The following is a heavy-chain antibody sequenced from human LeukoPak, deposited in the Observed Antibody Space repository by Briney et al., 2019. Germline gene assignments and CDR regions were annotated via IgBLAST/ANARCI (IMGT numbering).Heavy chain of an antibody. CDR3: ARAATAYCGGDYYPFDY. J-gene: IGHJ4*02. V-gene: IGHV4-59*08. CDR1: GGSISSYY. D-gene: IGHD2-21*02. CDR2: IYYSGST. Sequence: SETLSLTCTVSGGSISSYYWSWIRQPPGKGLEWIGYIYYSGSTNYNPSLKSRVTISVDTSKNQFSLKLSSVTAADTAVYYCARAATAYCGGDYYPFDYWGQGTLVTVSS.